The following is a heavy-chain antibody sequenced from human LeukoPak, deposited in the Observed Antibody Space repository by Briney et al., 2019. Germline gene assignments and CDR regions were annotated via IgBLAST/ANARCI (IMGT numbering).Heavy chain of an antibody. CDR1: GITFTIIG. J-gene: IGHJ3*02. Sequence: GGSLRLPCTAPGITFTIIGSNWVPQSPGKGPEWVSSINARSRITYYAHSVQGRFTLPRDNARYSFFLKMDSVRVDDRAVYYCARTYDFGRGPPGDAFDNWGPGTWVIVSS. D-gene: IGHD3/OR15-3a*01. CDR2: INARSRIT. CDR3: ARTYDFGRGPPGDAFDN. V-gene: IGHV3-48*01.